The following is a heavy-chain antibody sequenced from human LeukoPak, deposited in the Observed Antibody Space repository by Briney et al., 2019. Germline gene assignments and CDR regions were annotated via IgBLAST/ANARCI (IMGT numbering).Heavy chain of an antibody. V-gene: IGHV1-24*01. CDR1: GYTLTELS. CDR3: ATSSDLITGTADAFDI. J-gene: IGHJ3*02. Sequence: ASVKVSCKVSGYTLTELSMHWVRQAPGKGLEWMGGFDPEDGETIYAQKFQGRVTMTEDTSTDTAYMELSSLRSGDTAVYYCATSSDLITGTADAFDIWGQGTMVTVSS. D-gene: IGHD1-20*01. CDR2: FDPEDGET.